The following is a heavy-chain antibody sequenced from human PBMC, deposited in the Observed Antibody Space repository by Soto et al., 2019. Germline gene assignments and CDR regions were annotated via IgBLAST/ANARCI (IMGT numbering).Heavy chain of an antibody. CDR1: GGTFSSYA. D-gene: IGHD2-2*01. Sequence: QVQLVQSGAEVKKPGSSVKVSCKASGGTFSSYAVSWVRQAPGQGLEWMGGIIPIFGTANYAQKFQGRVTITADESTSTDYMELSSLRSEDTAVYYCARAGDIVVVPAARAFDYWGQGTLVTVSS. J-gene: IGHJ4*02. CDR3: ARAGDIVVVPAARAFDY. V-gene: IGHV1-69*01. CDR2: IIPIFGTA.